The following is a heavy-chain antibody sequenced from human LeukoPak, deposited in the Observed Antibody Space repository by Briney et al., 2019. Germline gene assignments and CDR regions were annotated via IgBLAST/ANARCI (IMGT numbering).Heavy chain of an antibody. J-gene: IGHJ5*02. CDR1: GYSFTTYW. CDR2: IYPDDSDS. CDR3: VRQRGSLGNINHLGP. D-gene: IGHD2/OR15-2a*01. V-gene: IGHV5-51*01. Sequence: GESLKISCETSGYSFTTYWIGWVRQMPGTGLEWVGAIYPDDSDSRYSPSFQGQVVISADRSIRTAYLQWNSLKTSNTAMYYCVRQRGSLGNINHLGPWGQGTLVTVSS.